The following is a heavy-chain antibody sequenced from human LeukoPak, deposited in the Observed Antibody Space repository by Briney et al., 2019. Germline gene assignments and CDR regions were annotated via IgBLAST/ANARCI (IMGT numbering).Heavy chain of an antibody. CDR1: GYTFTIYG. J-gene: IGHJ4*02. D-gene: IGHD2-15*01. V-gene: IGHV1-18*01. Sequence: ASVKVSFTASGYTFTIYGISWVRQAPGQGREWMGWISDYNGNTNYAQKLQGRVTMTTDTSTTTAYMELRSLRSDDTAVYYCARDVVAATDDYWGQGTLVTVSS. CDR3: ARDVVAATDDY. CDR2: ISDYNGNT.